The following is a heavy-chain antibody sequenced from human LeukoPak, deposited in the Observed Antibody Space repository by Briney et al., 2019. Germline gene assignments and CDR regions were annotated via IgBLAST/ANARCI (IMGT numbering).Heavy chain of an antibody. CDR2: ISFDGNSE. CDR3: ARDVGLSGYYGSGSYLDY. V-gene: IGHV3-30*01. Sequence: GGSLRLSCAASGFTFSSYAMHWVRQAPGKGLEWVAIISFDGNSEYYADSVKGRFTISRDNSKNTLYLRMNSLRAEDTAVYYCARDVGLSGYYGSGSYLDYWGQGTLVTVSS. J-gene: IGHJ4*02. CDR1: GFTFSSYA. D-gene: IGHD3-10*01.